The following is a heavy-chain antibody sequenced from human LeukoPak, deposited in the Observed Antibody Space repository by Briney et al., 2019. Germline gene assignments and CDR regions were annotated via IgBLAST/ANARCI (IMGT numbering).Heavy chain of an antibody. Sequence: KSGRSLRLSCAASGFTFTDYYMSWIRQAPGKGLEWVSYISSSGSTIYYADSVKGRFTISRDNAKNSLYLQMNSLRAEDTAVYYCARDRYYYDSSGYYSDYWGQGTLVTVSS. CDR1: GFTFTDYY. V-gene: IGHV3-11*01. D-gene: IGHD3-22*01. J-gene: IGHJ4*02. CDR2: ISSSGSTI. CDR3: ARDRYYYDSSGYYSDY.